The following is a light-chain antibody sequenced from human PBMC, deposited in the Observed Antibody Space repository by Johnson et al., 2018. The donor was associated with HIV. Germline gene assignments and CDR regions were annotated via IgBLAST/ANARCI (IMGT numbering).Light chain of an antibody. CDR1: SSNIGNNY. CDR3: ETWDTSLSAGGV. V-gene: IGLV1-51*01. Sequence: QSVLTQPPSVSAAPGQKVTISCSGSSSNIGNNYVSWYQQFPGTAPKLLIYDNNERPSGIPDRFSGSKSGTSATLGITGLQTGDEADYYCETWDTSLSAGGVFGTVTKVTVL. J-gene: IGLJ1*01. CDR2: DNN.